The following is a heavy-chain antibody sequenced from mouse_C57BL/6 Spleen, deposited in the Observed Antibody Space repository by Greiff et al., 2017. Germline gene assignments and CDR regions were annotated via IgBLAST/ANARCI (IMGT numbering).Heavy chain of an antibody. CDR1: GFTFSSYA. Sequence: EVMLVESGEGLVKPGGSLKLSCAASGFTFSSYAMSWVRQTPEKRLEWVAYISSGGDYIYYADTVKGRFIISRDNARNTLYLQMSSLKSEDTAMYYCTRDRPYYYGSSLYYAMDYWGQGTSVTVSS. CDR2: ISSGGDYI. CDR3: TRDRPYYYGSSLYYAMDY. J-gene: IGHJ4*01. D-gene: IGHD1-1*01. V-gene: IGHV5-9-1*02.